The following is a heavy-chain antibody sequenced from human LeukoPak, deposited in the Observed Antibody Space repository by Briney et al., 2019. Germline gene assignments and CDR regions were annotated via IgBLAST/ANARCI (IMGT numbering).Heavy chain of an antibody. CDR3: ARRSLYGSGLDY. J-gene: IGHJ4*02. CDR2: IYYSGST. V-gene: IGHV4-59*08. D-gene: IGHD3-10*01. CDR1: GGSISSYY. Sequence: PSGTLSLTCTVSGGSISSYYWSWIRQPPGKGLEWIGYIYYSGSTNYNPSLKSRVTISVDTSKNQFSLKLSSVTAADTAVYYCARRSLYGSGLDYWGQGTLVTVSS.